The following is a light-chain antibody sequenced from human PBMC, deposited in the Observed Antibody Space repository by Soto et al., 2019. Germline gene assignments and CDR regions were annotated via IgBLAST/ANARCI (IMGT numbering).Light chain of an antibody. CDR1: SSDVGGYNY. V-gene: IGLV2-8*01. Sequence: QSALTQPPSASGSPGQPVTIPCIGTSSDVGGYNYVSWYQQHPGKAPKLMIYEVSKRPSGVPDRFSGSKSGNTASLTVSGLQAEDEADYYCSSYAASNNLGVFGGGTKLTVL. CDR2: EVS. CDR3: SSYAASNNLGV. J-gene: IGLJ2*01.